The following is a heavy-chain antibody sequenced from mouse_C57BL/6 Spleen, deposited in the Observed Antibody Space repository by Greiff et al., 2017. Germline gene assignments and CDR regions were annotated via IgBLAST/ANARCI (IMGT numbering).Heavy chain of an antibody. V-gene: IGHV1-42*01. CDR2: INPSTGGT. Sequence: EVKVVESGPELVKPGASVKISCKASGYSFTGYYMNWVKQSPEKSLEWIGEINPSTGGTTYNQKFKAKATLTVDKSSSTAYMQLKSLTSEDSAVYYCARSRGAMDYWGQGTSVTVSS. CDR3: ARSRGAMDY. CDR1: GYSFTGYY. J-gene: IGHJ4*01.